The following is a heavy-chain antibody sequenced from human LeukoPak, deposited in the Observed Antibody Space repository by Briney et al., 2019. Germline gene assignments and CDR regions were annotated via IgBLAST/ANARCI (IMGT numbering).Heavy chain of an antibody. CDR2: ISFDGTNT. CDR3: AKDRIQLWPRNPPHEIDF. V-gene: IGHV3-30*18. J-gene: IGHJ4*01. D-gene: IGHD1-1*01. CDR1: GFTFNNYG. Sequence: GRSLRLSCAPSGFTFNNYGMHWVRQAPGKGLEWVAVISFDGTNTYYADSLKGRFSVSRDNSKNTVYLQLNSLRPEDTAIYFCAKDRIQLWPRNPPHEIDFWGHGTLVAVSS.